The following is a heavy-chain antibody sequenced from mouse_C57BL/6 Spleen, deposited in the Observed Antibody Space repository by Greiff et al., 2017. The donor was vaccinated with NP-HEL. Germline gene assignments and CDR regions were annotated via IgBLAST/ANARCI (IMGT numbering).Heavy chain of an antibody. Sequence: QVQLQQPGAELVMPGASVKLSCKASGYTFTSYWMHWVKQRPGQGLEWIGEIDPSDSYTNYNQKFKGKSTLTADKSSSTAYMQLSSLTSEDSAVYYCATTMVTTRAMDYWGQGTSVTVSS. CDR3: ATTMVTTRAMDY. J-gene: IGHJ4*01. CDR2: IDPSDSYT. D-gene: IGHD2-2*01. CDR1: GYTFTSYW. V-gene: IGHV1-69*01.